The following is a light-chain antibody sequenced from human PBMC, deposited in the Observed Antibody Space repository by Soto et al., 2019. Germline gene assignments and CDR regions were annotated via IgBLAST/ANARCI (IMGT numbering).Light chain of an antibody. CDR2: DVS. CDR1: SSYVGGYNY. CDR3: SSYTNSGTYV. V-gene: IGLV2-14*03. J-gene: IGLJ1*01. Sequence: QSVLTQPASVSGSPGQSITISCTGSSSYVGGYNYVSWYRHLPGKAPELMIFDVSNRPSGLSDRFSGSKSGNTASLTISGLQADDEADYYCSSYTNSGTYVFGTGTKVTV.